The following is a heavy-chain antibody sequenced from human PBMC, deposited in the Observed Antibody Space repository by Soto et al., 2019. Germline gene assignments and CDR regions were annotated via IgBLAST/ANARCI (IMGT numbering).Heavy chain of an antibody. CDR2: ISGSGGST. CDR3: AEYYSGRSGYYLSYWYFDL. CDR1: GFTFTGYA. J-gene: IGHJ2*01. V-gene: IGHV3-23*01. Sequence: EVQLLESGGGLVQPGGSLRLSCADSGFTFTGYAMSWVRQAPGKGLEWVSAISGSGGSTYYADSVKGRLISSRDNSQNTLHLQMTSLRAEDTAVYYWAEYYSGRSGYYLSYWYFDLWGRGTQVTVSS. D-gene: IGHD3-22*01.